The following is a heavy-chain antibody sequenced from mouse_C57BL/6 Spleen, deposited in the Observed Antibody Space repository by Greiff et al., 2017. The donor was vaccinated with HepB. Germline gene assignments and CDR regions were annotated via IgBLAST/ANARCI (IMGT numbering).Heavy chain of an antibody. D-gene: IGHD2-14*01. V-gene: IGHV1-82*01. CDR2: IYPGDGDT. Sequence: QVQLKQSGPELVKPGASVKISCKASGYAFSSSWMNWVKQRPGKGLEWIGRIYPGDGDTNYNGKFKGKATLTADKSSSTAYMQLSSLTSEDSAVYFCAREEGYRDAMDYWGQGTSVTVSS. CDR1: GYAFSSSW. CDR3: AREEGYRDAMDY. J-gene: IGHJ4*01.